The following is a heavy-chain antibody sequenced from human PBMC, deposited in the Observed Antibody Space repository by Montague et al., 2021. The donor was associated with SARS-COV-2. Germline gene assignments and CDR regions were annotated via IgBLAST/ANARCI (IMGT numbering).Heavy chain of an antibody. Sequence: SETLSLTCTVSGDSISSSSYNWGWIRQPPGKGLEWIGSVHYSERPXYKPSLKSRVTIYVDTSKNQLSLKLSSVTAADTAVYYCTRHVHMTWPEPSPGFDYWGQGTLVTVSS. CDR2: VHYSERP. CDR1: GDSISSSSYN. J-gene: IGHJ4*02. D-gene: IGHD1-1*01. V-gene: IGHV4-39*01. CDR3: TRHVHMTWPEPSPGFDY.